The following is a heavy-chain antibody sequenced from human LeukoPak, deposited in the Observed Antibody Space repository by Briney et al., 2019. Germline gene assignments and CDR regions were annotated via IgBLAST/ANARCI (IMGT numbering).Heavy chain of an antibody. CDR2: IYYSGST. Sequence: SETLSLTCTVSGGSISSSSYYWGWIRQPPGKGLEWIGSIYYSGSTYYNPSLKSRVTISVDTSKNQFSLKLSSVTAADTAVYYCARSVVYDYVWGSYHPRNAFDIWGQGTMVTVSS. CDR3: ARSVVYDYVWGSYHPRNAFDI. J-gene: IGHJ3*02. CDR1: GGSISSSSYY. V-gene: IGHV4-39*01. D-gene: IGHD3-16*01.